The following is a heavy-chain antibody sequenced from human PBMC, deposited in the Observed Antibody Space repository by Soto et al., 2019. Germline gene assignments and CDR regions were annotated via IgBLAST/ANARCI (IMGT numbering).Heavy chain of an antibody. CDR1: GYTFTTYG. D-gene: IGHD2-15*01. J-gene: IGHJ4*02. V-gene: IGHV1-18*01. Sequence: ASVKVSCKASGYTFTTYGISWVRQAPGQGLEWMGWISAYNDNTKYVQDLQGRVTMTTDTSTTTAYMELRSLRSDDTAVYYCAREYCSGGSCYGTDYWGQGTLVTVSS. CDR3: AREYCSGGSCYGTDY. CDR2: ISAYNDNT.